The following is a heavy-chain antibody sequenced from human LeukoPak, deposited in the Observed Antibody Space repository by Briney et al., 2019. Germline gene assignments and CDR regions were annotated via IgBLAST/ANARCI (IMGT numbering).Heavy chain of an antibody. Sequence: GGSLRLSCAASGFTFSSYSMNWVSQAPGKGLEWVSSISSSSSYIYYADSVKGRFTISRDNAKNSLYLQMNSLRAEDTAVYYCARDPHDYIGPWGQGTLVTVSS. CDR1: GFTFSSYS. CDR3: ARDPHDYIGP. J-gene: IGHJ5*02. D-gene: IGHD4-11*01. V-gene: IGHV3-21*01. CDR2: ISSSSSYI.